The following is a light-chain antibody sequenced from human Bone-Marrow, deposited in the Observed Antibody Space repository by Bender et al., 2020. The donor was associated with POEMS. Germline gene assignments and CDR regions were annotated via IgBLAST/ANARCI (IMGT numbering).Light chain of an antibody. Sequence: SYVLTQPPSVSVAPGQTARITCGGDNIGIKSVHWYQQKPGQAPVLVVYDDYGRPSGIPERFSGSNSGNIATLTISGTQALDEADYYCSSYIGDDTDVFGSGTTVTVL. V-gene: IGLV3-21*02. J-gene: IGLJ1*01. CDR2: DDY. CDR3: SSYIGDDTDV. CDR1: NIGIKS.